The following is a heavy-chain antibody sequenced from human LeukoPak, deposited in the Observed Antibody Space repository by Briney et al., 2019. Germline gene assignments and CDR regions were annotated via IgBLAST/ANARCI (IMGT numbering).Heavy chain of an antibody. J-gene: IGHJ5*02. CDR2: IYSSGRT. Sequence: SETLSLTCTVSGGSISSGSYYWSWIRQPAGKGLEWIGHIYSSGRTNYSPSLKSRVTMSVDTSTNQISLNLSSVTAADTAVYYCARHRIAAAGTGGNWFDPWGQGTLVTVSS. D-gene: IGHD6-13*01. CDR1: GGSISSGSYY. V-gene: IGHV4-61*09. CDR3: ARHRIAAAGTGGNWFDP.